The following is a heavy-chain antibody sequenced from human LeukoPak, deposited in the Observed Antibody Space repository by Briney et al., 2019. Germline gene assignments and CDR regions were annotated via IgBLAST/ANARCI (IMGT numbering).Heavy chain of an antibody. J-gene: IGHJ4*02. Sequence: GSLRLSCAASGFTFSSYWMSWVRQAPGKGLEGVANIKQDGSERKYVDSVKGRFTISRDNAKNSLYLQMNSLRAEDTAVYYCARTNPDYYDSSGRGYFDYWGQGTLVTVSS. CDR3: ARTNPDYYDSSGRGYFDY. D-gene: IGHD3-22*01. CDR2: IKQDGSER. V-gene: IGHV3-7*01. CDR1: GFTFSSYW.